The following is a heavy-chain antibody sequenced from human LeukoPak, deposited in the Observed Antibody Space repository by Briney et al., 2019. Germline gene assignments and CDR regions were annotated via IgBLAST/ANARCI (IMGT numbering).Heavy chain of an antibody. D-gene: IGHD2-8*02. J-gene: IGHJ4*02. CDR1: GGSISSGGYY. CDR2: IYYSGST. V-gene: IGHV4-31*03. Sequence: SETLSLTCTVSGGSISSGGYYWSWIRQHPGKGLEWIGYIYYSGSTYYNPSLKSRVTISVDTSKNQFSLKLSSVTAADTAVYYCARRGLVDYFDYWGQGTLVTVSS. CDR3: ARRGLVDYFDY.